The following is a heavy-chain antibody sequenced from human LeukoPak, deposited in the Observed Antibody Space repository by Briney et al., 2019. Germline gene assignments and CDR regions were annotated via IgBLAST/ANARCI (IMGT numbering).Heavy chain of an antibody. CDR2: IISDGSSI. Sequence: GGSLRLSCATSDFSFSSHWMHWVRQAPGKGPVWVSRIISDGSSISYADSVKGRFTISRDNAKNTLYLQMNSLRAEDTAVYYCARGHVAGSDRHWDYWGQGALVTVSS. D-gene: IGHD6-19*01. CDR3: ARGHVAGSDRHWDY. V-gene: IGHV3-74*01. J-gene: IGHJ4*02. CDR1: DFSFSSHW.